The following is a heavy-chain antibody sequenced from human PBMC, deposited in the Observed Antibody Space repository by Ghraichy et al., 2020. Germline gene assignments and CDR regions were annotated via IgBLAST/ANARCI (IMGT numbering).Heavy chain of an antibody. CDR2: IYIGGKT. D-gene: IGHD1-1*01. V-gene: IGHV3-53*01. CDR3: TRGGELPNPFDY. Sequence: GGSLRLSCAVSGFVVNDHYMSWVRQAPGQGPEWVSVIYIGGKTYYADSVKGRFTISRDTSKNTLYLQMYSLRVEDTALYYCTRGGELPNPFDYWGRGTLVTVSS. J-gene: IGHJ4*02. CDR1: GFVVNDHY.